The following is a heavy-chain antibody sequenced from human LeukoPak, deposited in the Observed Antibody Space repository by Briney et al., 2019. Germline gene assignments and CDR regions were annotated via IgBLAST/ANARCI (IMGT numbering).Heavy chain of an antibody. J-gene: IGHJ4*02. CDR1: GGSISSYY. Sequence: PSGTLSLTCTVSGGSISSYYWSWIRQPAGKGLEWIGRIYTSGSTYYNPSLKSRVTISVDRSKNQFSLKLSSVTAADTAVYYCARETGVTTYYYDSSGYHFDYWGQGTLVTVSS. CDR2: IYTSGST. D-gene: IGHD3-22*01. V-gene: IGHV4-4*07. CDR3: ARETGVTTYYYDSSGYHFDY.